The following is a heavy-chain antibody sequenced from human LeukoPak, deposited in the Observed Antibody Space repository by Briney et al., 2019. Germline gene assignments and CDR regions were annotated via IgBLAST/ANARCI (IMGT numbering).Heavy chain of an antibody. J-gene: IGHJ5*02. CDR3: ARTGTFGELFNWFDP. V-gene: IGHV1-8*01. Sequence: ASVKVSCKASGYTFTSYDINWVRQATGQGLEWMGWMNPNSGNTGCAQKFQGRVTMTRNTSISTAYMELSSLRSEDTAVYYCARTGTFGELFNWFDPWGQGTLVTVSS. CDR1: GYTFTSYD. D-gene: IGHD3-10*01. CDR2: MNPNSGNT.